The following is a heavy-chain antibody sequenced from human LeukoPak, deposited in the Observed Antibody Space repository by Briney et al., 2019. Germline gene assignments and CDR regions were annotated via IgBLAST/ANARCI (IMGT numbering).Heavy chain of an antibody. J-gene: IGHJ4*02. Sequence: SETLSLTCAVYGGSFSGYYWSWIRQPPGKGLEWIGYIYYSGSTNYNPSLKSRVTISVDTSKNQFSLKLSSVTAADTAVYYCARTTSYYDSSGYPTAYYFDYWGQGTLVTVSS. CDR1: GGSFSGYY. CDR2: IYYSGST. CDR3: ARTTSYYDSSGYPTAYYFDY. V-gene: IGHV4-59*01. D-gene: IGHD3-22*01.